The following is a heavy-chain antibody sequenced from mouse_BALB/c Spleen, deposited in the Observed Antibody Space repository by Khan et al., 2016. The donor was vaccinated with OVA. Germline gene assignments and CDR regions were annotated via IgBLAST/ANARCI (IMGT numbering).Heavy chain of an antibody. CDR3: ARAGYGGFAH. Sequence: QVQLQQPGPELVKPGASVKMSCKASGYSFTDFLISWLKQRPGQGLDWIGEIYPGSGYIYYNEKFKGKAILTSDKASNTAYIQLSSLTSEDSAVYFCARAGYGGFAHWGQGTLVTVAA. D-gene: IGHD3-2*02. CDR2: IYPGSGYI. J-gene: IGHJ3*01. V-gene: IGHV1-77*01. CDR1: GYSFTDFL.